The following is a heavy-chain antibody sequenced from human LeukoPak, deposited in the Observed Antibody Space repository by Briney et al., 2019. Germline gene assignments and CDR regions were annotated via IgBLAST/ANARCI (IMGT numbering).Heavy chain of an antibody. D-gene: IGHD3-10*01. J-gene: IGHJ4*02. V-gene: IGHV3-23*01. CDR1: GFSFSSYA. Sequence: GGSLRLSCAASGFSFSSYAMSWVRQAPGKGLEWVSVISGSGGSRYYSDSVKGRFAISRDNFKNTLYLQMNSLRAEDTALYYCAKDISEALTGAAIDYWGQGTLVTVSS. CDR2: ISGSGGSR. CDR3: AKDISEALTGAAIDY.